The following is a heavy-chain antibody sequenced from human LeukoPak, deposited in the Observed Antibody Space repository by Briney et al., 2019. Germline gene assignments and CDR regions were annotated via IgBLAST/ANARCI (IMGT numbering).Heavy chain of an antibody. CDR3: AKNGGSYRTGWYFDL. J-gene: IGHJ2*01. D-gene: IGHD1-26*01. Sequence: PGGSLRLSCAASGFTFSSYGMHWVRQAPGKGLEWVAVISYDGSNKYYADSVKGRFTISRDNSKNTLYLQMNSLRAEDTAVYYCAKNGGSYRTGWYFDLWGRGTLVTVSS. V-gene: IGHV3-30*18. CDR1: GFTFSSYG. CDR2: ISYDGSNK.